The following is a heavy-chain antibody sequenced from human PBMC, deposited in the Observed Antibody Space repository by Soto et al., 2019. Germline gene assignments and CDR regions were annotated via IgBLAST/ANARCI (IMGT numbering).Heavy chain of an antibody. Sequence: PVGSLRLSCVFSVFTFEDSVMHCVRQFPGKCLEWVSGISWNSDVNGYADSVRGRFTISRDNARNSLFLQMTSLRGEDSALYYCARDMAHYDFWGHNERGLEVWGQGTAVIVSS. CDR1: VFTFEDSV. CDR3: ARDMAHYDFWGHNERGLEV. D-gene: IGHD3-3*01. V-gene: IGHV3-9*01. CDR2: ISWNSDVN. J-gene: IGHJ6*01.